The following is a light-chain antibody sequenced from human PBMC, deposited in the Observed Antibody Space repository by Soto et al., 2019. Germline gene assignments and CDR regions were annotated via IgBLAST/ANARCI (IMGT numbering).Light chain of an antibody. CDR3: AAWDETLNGLYV. J-gene: IGLJ1*01. CDR1: SSNIGSNT. V-gene: IGLV1-44*01. CDR2: SNN. Sequence: QSVLTQPPSASGTPGQRVTISCSGSSSNIGSNTVSWYQHLPGTAPKLLIYSNNQRPSGVPDRFPGSKSGTSASLAISGLQSEDEADYYCAAWDETLNGLYVFGTGTKVTVL.